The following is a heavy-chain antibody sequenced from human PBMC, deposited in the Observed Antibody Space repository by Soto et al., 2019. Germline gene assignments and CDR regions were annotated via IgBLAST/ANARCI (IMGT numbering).Heavy chain of an antibody. CDR3: ARFYDSSGYYAPDY. CDR1: GGSISSGGYY. Sequence: KPSETLSLTCTVSGGSISSGGYYWSWIRQHPGKGLEWIGYIYYSGSTYYNPSLKSRVTISVDTSKNQFSLKLSSVTAADTAVYYCARFYDSSGYYAPDYWGQGTLVTVSS. V-gene: IGHV4-31*03. D-gene: IGHD3-22*01. CDR2: IYYSGST. J-gene: IGHJ4*02.